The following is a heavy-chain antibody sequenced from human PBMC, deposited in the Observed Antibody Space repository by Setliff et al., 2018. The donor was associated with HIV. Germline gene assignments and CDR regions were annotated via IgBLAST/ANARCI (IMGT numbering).Heavy chain of an antibody. V-gene: IGHV4-38-2*01. D-gene: IGHD3-22*01. Sequence: SETLSLTCSVSAFSISSGYYWGWIRQPPGKGLEWIGSVSHSGSTYYNPSLKSRVTISVDTSKNQFSLKLSSVTAADAAVYYCASRVYYYDSSGYLREEGFDPWGQGTLVTVSS. CDR1: AFSISSGYY. J-gene: IGHJ5*02. CDR3: ASRVYYYDSSGYLREEGFDP. CDR2: VSHSGST.